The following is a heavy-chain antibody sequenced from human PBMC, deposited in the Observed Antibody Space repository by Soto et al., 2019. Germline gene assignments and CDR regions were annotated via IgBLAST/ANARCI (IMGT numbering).Heavy chain of an antibody. Sequence: ASVKVSCKAPGYTFTSYDINWVRQATGQGLEWMGWMNPNSGNTGYAQKFQGRVTMTRNTSISTAYMELSSLRSEDTAVYYCASACNPGYCSGGSCYISSSCYYYYGMDVWGQGTTVTVSS. CDR2: MNPNSGNT. CDR3: ASACNPGYCSGGSCYISSSCYYYYGMDV. D-gene: IGHD2-15*01. J-gene: IGHJ6*02. CDR1: GYTFTSYD. V-gene: IGHV1-8*01.